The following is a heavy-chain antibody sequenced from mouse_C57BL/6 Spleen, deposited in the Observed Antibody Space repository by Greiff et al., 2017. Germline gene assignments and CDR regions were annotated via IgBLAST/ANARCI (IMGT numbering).Heavy chain of an antibody. Sequence: VQLKESVAELVRPGASVKLSCTASGFNIKNTYMHWVKQRPEQGLEWIGRIDPANGNTKYATKFQGKATITADTSTNTAYLQLSSLTCDDTAIYYCACSSNYAMDYWGQGTSVTVSS. D-gene: IGHD1-1*01. CDR2: IDPANGNT. CDR3: ACSSNYAMDY. V-gene: IGHV14-3*01. CDR1: GFNIKNTY. J-gene: IGHJ4*01.